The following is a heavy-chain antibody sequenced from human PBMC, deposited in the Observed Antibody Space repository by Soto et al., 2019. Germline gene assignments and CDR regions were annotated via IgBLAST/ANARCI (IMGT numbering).Heavy chain of an antibody. J-gene: IGHJ5*01. V-gene: IGHV1-8*01. CDR2: MNPNSGNT. D-gene: IGHD3-3*01. CDR1: GYTFTSYD. CDR3: ARASYYDFWSGYYDVYNWFDS. Sequence: ASVKVSCKASGYTFTSYDINWVRQATGQGLEWMGWMNPNSGNTGYAQKFQGRVTMTRNTSISTAYMELSSLRSEDTAVYYCARASYYDFWSGYYDVYNWFDSWGQRTLVTVSS.